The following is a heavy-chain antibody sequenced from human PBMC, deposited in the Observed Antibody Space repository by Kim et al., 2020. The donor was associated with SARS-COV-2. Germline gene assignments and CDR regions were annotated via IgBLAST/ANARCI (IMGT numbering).Heavy chain of an antibody. V-gene: IGHV2-5*05. D-gene: IGHD3-16*01. Sequence: YGPSPKSRLTLTKDTSKNQVVLKMTNMDPVDTATYYCARQGVYYYSGMDVWGQGTTVTVSS. CDR3: ARQGVYYYSGMDV. J-gene: IGHJ6*02.